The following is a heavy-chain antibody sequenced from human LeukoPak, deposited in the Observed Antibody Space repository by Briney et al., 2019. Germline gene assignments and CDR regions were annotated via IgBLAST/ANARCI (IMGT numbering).Heavy chain of an antibody. CDR3: ARAEMATSEYFQH. Sequence: ASVKVSCKASGYTFTSYDIHWVRQATGQGLEWMGWMNPNSGNTGYAQKFQGRVTMTRNTSISTAYMELSSLRSEDTAVYYCARAEMATSEYFQHWGQGTLVTVSS. J-gene: IGHJ1*01. CDR1: GYTFTSYD. V-gene: IGHV1-8*01. CDR2: MNPNSGNT. D-gene: IGHD5-24*01.